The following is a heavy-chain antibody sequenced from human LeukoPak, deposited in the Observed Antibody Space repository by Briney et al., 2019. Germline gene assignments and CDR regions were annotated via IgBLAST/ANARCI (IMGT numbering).Heavy chain of an antibody. CDR3: ARLTCSPTVTTTMSCYFDY. CDR1: GFTFSDYY. J-gene: IGHJ4*02. D-gene: IGHD4-17*01. V-gene: IGHV3-11*04. CDR2: ISSSGSTI. Sequence: PGGSLRLSCAASGFTFSDYYMSCIRQAPGKGLEWVSYISSSGSTIYYADSAKGRFTISRDNAKNSLYLQMNSLRAEDTAVYYCARLTCSPTVTTTMSCYFDYWGQGTLVTVSS.